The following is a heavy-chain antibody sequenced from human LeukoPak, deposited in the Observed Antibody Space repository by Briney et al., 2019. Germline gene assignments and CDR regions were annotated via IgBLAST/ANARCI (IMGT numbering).Heavy chain of an antibody. CDR3: ARGPPGCSSTSCWRWFDP. D-gene: IGHD2-2*01. Sequence: ASVKVSCKASGYTFTGYYMHWVRQAPGQGLEWMGWINPNSGGTNYAQKFQGRVTMTRDTSISTAYMELSRLRSDDTPVYYCARGPPGCSSTSCWRWFDPWGQGTLVTVSS. J-gene: IGHJ5*02. CDR2: INPNSGGT. V-gene: IGHV1-2*02. CDR1: GYTFTGYY.